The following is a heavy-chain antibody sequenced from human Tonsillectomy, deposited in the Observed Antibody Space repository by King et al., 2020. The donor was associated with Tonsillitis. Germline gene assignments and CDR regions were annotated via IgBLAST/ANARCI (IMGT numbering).Heavy chain of an antibody. CDR1: GGSISSSNYY. CDR3: ARHRSHPTYYDILTYWYFDL. CDR2: KYYSGST. Sequence: HLQLQESGPGLVKPSETLSLTCNVSGGSISSSNYYWGWIRQPPGKGLEWIGIKYYSGSTHYNPSLKSRVTISVDTSKNQFSLKLSSVTAADTAVYYCARHRSHPTYYDILTYWYFDLWGRGTLVTVSS. J-gene: IGHJ2*01. D-gene: IGHD3-9*01. V-gene: IGHV4-39*01.